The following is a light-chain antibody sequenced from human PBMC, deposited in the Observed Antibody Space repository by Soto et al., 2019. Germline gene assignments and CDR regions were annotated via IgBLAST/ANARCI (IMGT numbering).Light chain of an antibody. CDR3: HQYSASHT. CDR1: ESNRSW. J-gene: IGKJ4*01. Sequence: DIQMTQSPSTLSASVGDRIIITCRASESNRSWLAWYQQKPGKAPKLLIYKASTLESGVPSRFGASGSGTEFTLTISSLQPDDSATYFCHQYSASHTFGGGTKVEIK. CDR2: KAS. V-gene: IGKV1-5*03.